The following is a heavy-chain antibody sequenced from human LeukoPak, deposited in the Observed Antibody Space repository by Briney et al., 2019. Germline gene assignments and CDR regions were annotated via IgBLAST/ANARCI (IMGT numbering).Heavy chain of an antibody. D-gene: IGHD3-10*01. CDR2: IFYSGST. Sequence: SETLYLTCTVSGGSISSGDYYWSWIRQPPGKGLEWIGYIFYSGSTYYNPSLKSRVTISVDTSKKQFSLKLSSVTAADTAVYYCARETYYYGSSYVDYWGQGTLVTVSS. CDR3: ARETYYYGSSYVDY. CDR1: GGSISSGDYY. V-gene: IGHV4-30-4*01. J-gene: IGHJ4*02.